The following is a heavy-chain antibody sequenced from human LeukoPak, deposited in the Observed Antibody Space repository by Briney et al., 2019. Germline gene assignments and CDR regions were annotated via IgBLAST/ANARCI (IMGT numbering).Heavy chain of an antibody. Sequence: GGSLRLSWAVSGFTFSNFWMSWVRQAPGRGLEWVANIHPEGNEKYHVEFVKGRFTISRDNAKNSLFLQMNSLRAEDTAVYYCARDRGDYGDYVPGYWGQGTLVTVSS. CDR2: IHPEGNEK. J-gene: IGHJ4*02. CDR1: GFTFSNFW. V-gene: IGHV3-7*01. CDR3: ARDRGDYGDYVPGY. D-gene: IGHD4-17*01.